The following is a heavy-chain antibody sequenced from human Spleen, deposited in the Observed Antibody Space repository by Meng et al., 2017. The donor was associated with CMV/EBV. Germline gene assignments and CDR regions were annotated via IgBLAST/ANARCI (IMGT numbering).Heavy chain of an antibody. Sequence: GESLKISCAASGFTFSSYSMNWVRQAPGKGLEWVANIKQDGSEKYYVDSVKGRFTIFRDNAKNSLYLQMNSLRAEDTAVYYCARDLENGYASSIKDYWGQGTLVTVSS. V-gene: IGHV3-7*01. CDR3: ARDLENGYASSIKDY. D-gene: IGHD3-16*01. CDR2: IKQDGSEK. CDR1: GFTFSSYS. J-gene: IGHJ4*02.